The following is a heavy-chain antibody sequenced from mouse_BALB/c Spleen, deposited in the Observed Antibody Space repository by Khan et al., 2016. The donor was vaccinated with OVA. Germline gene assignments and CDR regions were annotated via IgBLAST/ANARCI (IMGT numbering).Heavy chain of an antibody. Sequence: QVQLKQSGPGLVAPSQSLSITCTVSGFSLTSYGVHWVRQPPGKGLEWLGVIWAGGTTTYNSALMSRLSICKDNSKSHVFLNMNSLQTDDTATYDCARERYYGPYDFDYWGQGTTLTVSS. CDR1: GFSLTSYG. J-gene: IGHJ2*01. CDR2: IWAGGTT. CDR3: ARERYYGPYDFDY. V-gene: IGHV2-9*02. D-gene: IGHD1-2*01.